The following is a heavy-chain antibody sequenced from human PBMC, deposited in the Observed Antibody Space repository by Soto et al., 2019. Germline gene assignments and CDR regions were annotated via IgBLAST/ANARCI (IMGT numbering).Heavy chain of an antibody. Sequence: GGSLRLSCAASGSTLSDHYVGWVRQAPGEGLEWVGRSGNKANSDTTEYGSSVKRRFTISRDDSKNSMYLQMNSLKTEDTAVYYCTRGYSGIDIYAFDIWGQGTLVTVSS. V-gene: IGHV3-72*01. D-gene: IGHD1-26*01. CDR2: SGNKANSDTT. CDR3: TRGYSGIDIYAFDI. J-gene: IGHJ3*02. CDR1: GSTLSDHY.